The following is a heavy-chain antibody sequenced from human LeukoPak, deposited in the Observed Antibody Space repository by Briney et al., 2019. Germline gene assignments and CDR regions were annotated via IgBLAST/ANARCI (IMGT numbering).Heavy chain of an antibody. J-gene: IGHJ6*02. CDR2: IWYDGSSQ. Sequence: SGGPLRLSCAASGFTFSNSAMQWVRQAPGKGLEWAAIIWYDGSSQYYADSVKDRFSISRDNSKNTLYLEMNNLRTEDTAVYYCARHHGANYYHYDMDVWGQGTTVTVSS. D-gene: IGHD4-17*01. CDR1: GFTFSNSA. CDR3: ARHHGANYYHYDMDV. V-gene: IGHV3-33*01.